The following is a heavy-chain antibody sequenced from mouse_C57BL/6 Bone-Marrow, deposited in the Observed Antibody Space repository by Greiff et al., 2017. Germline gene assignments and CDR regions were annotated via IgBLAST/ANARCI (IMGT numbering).Heavy chain of an antibody. Sequence: EVMLVESGGGLVKPGGSLKLSCAASGFTFSSYAMSWVRQTPEKRLEWVATISDGGSYTYYPDNVKGRFTISRDNAKNNLYLQMSHLKSEDTAMYYCARDREDYFDYGGQGTTLTVSS. V-gene: IGHV5-4*01. J-gene: IGHJ2*01. CDR2: ISDGGSYT. CDR1: GFTFSSYA. CDR3: ARDREDYFDY. D-gene: IGHD3-1*01.